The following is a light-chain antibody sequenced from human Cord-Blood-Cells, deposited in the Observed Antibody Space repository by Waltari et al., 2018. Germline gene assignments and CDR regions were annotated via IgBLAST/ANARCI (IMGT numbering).Light chain of an antibody. CDR1: SRDVGGYNY. CDR2: DVS. CDR3: SSYTSSSTLDVV. Sequence: QSALTQPASLSGSPGPSITIHFTGTSRDVGGYNYVSWDQQHPGKAPKLMIYDVSNWPAVVSNRVSGSNSGNTTSLTISGLQAEDEADYYCSSYTSSSTLDVVFGGGTKLTVL. V-gene: IGLV2-14*01. J-gene: IGLJ2*01.